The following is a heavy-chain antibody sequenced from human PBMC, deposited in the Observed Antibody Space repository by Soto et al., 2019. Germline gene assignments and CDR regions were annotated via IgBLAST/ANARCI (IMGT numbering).Heavy chain of an antibody. Sequence: SETLSLTCTVSGYSISSGYHWAWIRQPPGKGLEWLGSVHYSGNTYYNPSLKSRLTISVDKSKNQFSLNLSSATAADTAVYYCARQDRVVAEGRWFDPWGQGTLVTVSS. CDR2: VHYSGNT. CDR1: GYSISSGYH. D-gene: IGHD2-15*01. CDR3: ARQDRVVAEGRWFDP. V-gene: IGHV4-38-2*02. J-gene: IGHJ5*02.